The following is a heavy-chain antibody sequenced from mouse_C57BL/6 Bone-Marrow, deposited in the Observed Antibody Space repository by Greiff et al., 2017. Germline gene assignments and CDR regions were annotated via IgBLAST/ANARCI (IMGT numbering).Heavy chain of an antibody. Sequence: QVQLQQPGAELVKPGASVKLSCKASGYTFTSYWMQWVKQRPGQGLEWIGEIDPSDSYTNYNQKFKGKAKLTVDTSSSTAYMQLSSLTSEDSAVYYCGHWDWYFDVWGTGTTVTVSS. CDR1: GYTFTSYW. V-gene: IGHV1-50*01. D-gene: IGHD4-1*01. CDR2: IDPSDSYT. J-gene: IGHJ1*03. CDR3: GHWDWYFDV.